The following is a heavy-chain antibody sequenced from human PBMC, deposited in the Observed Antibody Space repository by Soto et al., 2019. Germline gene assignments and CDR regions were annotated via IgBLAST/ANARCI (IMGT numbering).Heavy chain of an antibody. CDR2: IYYSGST. J-gene: IGHJ4*02. CDR1: GGTIGIGG. Sequence: VAGGTIGIGGWRWIRKTQGKGLEWIGYIYYSGSTNYNPSLKSPVTIPVHPSKNQFSLKLSSVTAADPAVYYWVRVGYNRGLDYLRQGPLVTVSS. CDR3: VRVGYNRGLDY. D-gene: IGHD3-10*01. V-gene: IGHV4-59*08.